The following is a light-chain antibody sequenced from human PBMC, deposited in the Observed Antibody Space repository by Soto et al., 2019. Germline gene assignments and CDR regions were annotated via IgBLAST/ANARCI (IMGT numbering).Light chain of an antibody. V-gene: IGKV1-39*01. Sequence: DIQMTQSPSSLSASVGDRVTITCRSSQSIGRFLNWHQQKPGKAPNVLINVASTLRSGVPSRFSGSGSGTDFNLTITSLQHEDFATYFCQQSFTTPLTFGGGTKVDIK. CDR2: VAS. J-gene: IGKJ4*01. CDR3: QQSFTTPLT. CDR1: QSIGRF.